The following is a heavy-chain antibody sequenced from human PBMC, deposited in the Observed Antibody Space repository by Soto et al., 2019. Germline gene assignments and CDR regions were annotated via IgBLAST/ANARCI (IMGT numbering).Heavy chain of an antibody. V-gene: IGHV1-69*01. CDR1: GGTFSSYA. CDR3: ARIPVAGTGWYYGMDV. CDR2: IIPIFGTA. J-gene: IGHJ6*02. D-gene: IGHD6-19*01. Sequence: QVQLVQSGAEVKKPGSSVKVSCKASGGTFSSYAISWVRQAPGQGLEWMGGIIPIFGTANYAQKFQGRVTITADESTSTAYMELSSLRSEDTAVYYWARIPVAGTGWYYGMDVWGQGTTVTVSS.